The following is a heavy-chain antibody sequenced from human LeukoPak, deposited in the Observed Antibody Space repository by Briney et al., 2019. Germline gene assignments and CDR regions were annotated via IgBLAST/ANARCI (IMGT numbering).Heavy chain of an antibody. CDR3: ARVALGGDCLDY. CDR1: GFTFSNYA. D-gene: IGHD3-16*01. J-gene: IGHJ4*02. V-gene: IGHV3-23*01. CDR2: ISVSGGST. Sequence: PGGSLRLSCAASGFTFSNYAMSWVRQAPGNGLEWVSPISVSGGSTYYADSVKGRLTISRDNSKNTLYLQMNSLRAEDTAVYYCARVALGGDCLDYWGQGTLVTVSS.